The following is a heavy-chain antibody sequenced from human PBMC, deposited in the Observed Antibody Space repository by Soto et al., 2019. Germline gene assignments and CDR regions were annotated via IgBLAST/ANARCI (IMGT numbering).Heavy chain of an antibody. Sequence: GGSLRLSCAASGFTFDDYAMHWVRQAPGKGLEWVSGISWNSGSIGYADSVKGRFTISRDNAKNSLYLQMNSLRAEDTDLYYWAKGIEPKYCTNGVCFPDYYYYYYMDVWGKGTTVTVSS. CDR3: AKGIEPKYCTNGVCFPDYYYYYYMDV. J-gene: IGHJ6*03. CDR1: GFTFDDYA. V-gene: IGHV3-9*01. CDR2: ISWNSGSI. D-gene: IGHD2-8*01.